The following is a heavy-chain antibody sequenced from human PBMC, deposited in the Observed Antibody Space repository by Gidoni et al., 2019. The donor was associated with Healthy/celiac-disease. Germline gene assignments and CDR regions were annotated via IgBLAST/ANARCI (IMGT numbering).Heavy chain of an antibody. Sequence: EVQLLESGGGLVQPGGSLRLSCAASGFTCSSYAMSWVRQAPGKGLEGVSAIRGSGGSTYYADSVKVRFTISRDNSKNTLYLQMNSLRAEDTAVYYCAKLGPKVGATGVYFDYWGQGTLVTVSS. CDR3: AKLGPKVGATGVYFDY. D-gene: IGHD1-26*01. CDR1: GFTCSSYA. V-gene: IGHV3-23*01. CDR2: IRGSGGST. J-gene: IGHJ4*02.